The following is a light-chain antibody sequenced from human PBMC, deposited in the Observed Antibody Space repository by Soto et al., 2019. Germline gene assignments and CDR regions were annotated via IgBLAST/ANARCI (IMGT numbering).Light chain of an antibody. CDR2: EVS. J-gene: IGLJ2*01. CDR1: SSDVGGYNY. Sequence: QSALTQTPSVSGSPGQSITISCTGTSSDVGGYNYVSWYQQHPGKAPKLMIYEVSNRPSGVSNRFSGSKSGNTASLTISGLQAEDEADYYCSSYTSSSTLVFGGGTKLTVL. V-gene: IGLV2-14*01. CDR3: SSYTSSSTLV.